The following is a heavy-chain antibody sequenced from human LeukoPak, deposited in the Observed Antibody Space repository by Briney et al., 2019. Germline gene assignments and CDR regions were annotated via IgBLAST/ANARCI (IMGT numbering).Heavy chain of an antibody. D-gene: IGHD3-22*01. J-gene: IGHJ6*03. CDR2: IYYSGST. CDR3: ARGRYYYDSIRGLLNYYYYYMDV. Sequence: SETLSLTCTVSGGSISSYYWSWIRQPPGKGLEWIGYIYYSGSTNYNPSLKSRVTISGDTSKNQFSLKLSSVTAADTAVYYCARGRYYYDSIRGLLNYYYYYMDVWGKGTTVTISS. V-gene: IGHV4-59*01. CDR1: GGSISSYY.